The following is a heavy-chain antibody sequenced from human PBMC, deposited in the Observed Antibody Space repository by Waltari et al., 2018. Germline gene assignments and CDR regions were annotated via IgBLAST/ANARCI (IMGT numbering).Heavy chain of an antibody. V-gene: IGHV1-69*04. Sequence: QVQLVQSGAEVKKPGSSVKVSCKASGGTFSSYAISWVRQAHGQGLEWMARLIRILYTQNHGQTIKGRDTLTTDKPESPADWGRRGRRLEAGAVYYGGGGGGGVAGGGGCVSAFDYWGQGTLVTVSS. CDR3: GGGGGGVAGGGGCVSAFDY. D-gene: IGHD3-16*01. CDR1: GGTFSSYA. J-gene: IGHJ4*02. CDR2: LIRILYTQ.